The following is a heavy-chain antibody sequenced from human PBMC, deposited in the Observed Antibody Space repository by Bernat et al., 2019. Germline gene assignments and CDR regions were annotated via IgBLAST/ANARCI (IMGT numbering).Heavy chain of an antibody. J-gene: IGHJ3*02. Sequence: EVQLVESGGGLVKPGGSLRLSCAASGFIFNNAWMSWVRQAPGRELEWVGHIKSKTDGGTTDYAAPVKGRFTISRDDSKNTLYLQMNSLKTKDTAVYYCTTDRSPIRLDAFDIWGQGTMVTVSS. CDR1: GFIFNNAW. V-gene: IGHV3-15*01. CDR2: IKSKTDGGTT. CDR3: TTDRSPIRLDAFDI. D-gene: IGHD2-21*01.